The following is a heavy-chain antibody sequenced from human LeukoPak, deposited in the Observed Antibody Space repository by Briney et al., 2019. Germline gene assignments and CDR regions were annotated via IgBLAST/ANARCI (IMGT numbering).Heavy chain of an antibody. CDR2: IYHSGST. CDR1: GGSISSSNW. Sequence: SETLSLTCAVSGGSISSSNWWSWVRQPPGKGLEWIGEIYHSGSTNYNPSLKSRVTISVDKSKNQFSLKLSSVTAADTAVYYCARILGGGPYYFDYWGQGTLVTVSS. D-gene: IGHD3-16*01. CDR3: ARILGGGPYYFDY. V-gene: IGHV4-4*02. J-gene: IGHJ4*02.